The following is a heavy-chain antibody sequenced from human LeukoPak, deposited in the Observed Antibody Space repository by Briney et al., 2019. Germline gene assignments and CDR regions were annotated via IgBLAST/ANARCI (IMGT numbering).Heavy chain of an antibody. CDR1: GGSISSGGYY. Sequence: SSETLSLTCTVSGGSISSGGYYWNWIRQPPGKGLEWIGYIYYSGSTNYNPSLKSRVTISVDTSKNQFSLKLSSVTAADTAVYYCARDRGTSWNLRRGAFDIWGQGTMVTVSS. D-gene: IGHD1-1*01. J-gene: IGHJ3*02. CDR2: IYYSGST. CDR3: ARDRGTSWNLRRGAFDI. V-gene: IGHV4-61*08.